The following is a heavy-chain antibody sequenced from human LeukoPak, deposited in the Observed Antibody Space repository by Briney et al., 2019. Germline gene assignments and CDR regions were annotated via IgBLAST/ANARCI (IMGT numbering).Heavy chain of an antibody. CDR2: ISYDGSNK. CDR1: GFTFSSYG. D-gene: IGHD3-9*01. V-gene: IGHV3-30*18. CDR3: AKDGASYYDILTGYHEFDY. J-gene: IGHJ4*02. Sequence: GRSLRLSCAASGFTFSSYGMHWVRQAPGKGLEWVAVISYDGSNKYYADSVKGRFTISRDNSKNTLYLQMNSLRAEDTAVYYCAKDGASYYDILTGYHEFDYWGQGTLVTVSS.